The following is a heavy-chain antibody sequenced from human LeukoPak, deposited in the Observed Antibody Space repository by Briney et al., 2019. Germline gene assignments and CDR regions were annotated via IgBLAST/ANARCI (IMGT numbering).Heavy chain of an antibody. CDR1: GGTFSSYA. Sequence: SVKVSCKASGGTFSSYAISWVRQAPGRGLEWMGRIIPILGIANYAQKFQGRVTITADKSTSTAYMELSSLRSEDTAVYYCARSYDSSGFTDYWGQGTLVTVSS. D-gene: IGHD3-22*01. CDR3: ARSYDSSGFTDY. V-gene: IGHV1-69*04. CDR2: IIPILGIA. J-gene: IGHJ4*02.